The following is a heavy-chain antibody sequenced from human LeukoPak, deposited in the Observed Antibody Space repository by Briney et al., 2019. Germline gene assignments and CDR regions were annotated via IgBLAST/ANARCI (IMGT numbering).Heavy chain of an antibody. CDR2: IYYSGST. Sequence: SETLSLTCTVSGGSISSYFWTWIRQPPGKGLEWIGYIYYSGSTNYNPSLKSRVTISVDTSKNQFSLKLSSVTAADTAVYYCARLVPRGVIMDYWGQGTLVTVSS. J-gene: IGHJ4*02. CDR1: GGSISSYF. D-gene: IGHD3-10*01. CDR3: ARLVPRGVIMDY. V-gene: IGHV4-59*01.